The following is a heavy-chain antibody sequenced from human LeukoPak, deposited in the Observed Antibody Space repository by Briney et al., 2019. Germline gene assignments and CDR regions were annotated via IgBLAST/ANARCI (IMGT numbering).Heavy chain of an antibody. CDR2: INPNSGGT. D-gene: IGHD5-24*01. CDR1: GGTFSSYA. CDR3: ARQPGRWLHQNYFDY. V-gene: IGHV1-2*02. J-gene: IGHJ4*02. Sequence: ASVKVSCKASGGTFSSYAISWVRQAPGQGLEWMGWINPNSGGTNYAQKFQGRVTMTRDTSISTAYMELSRLRSDDTAVYYCARQPGRWLHQNYFDYWGQGTLVTVSS.